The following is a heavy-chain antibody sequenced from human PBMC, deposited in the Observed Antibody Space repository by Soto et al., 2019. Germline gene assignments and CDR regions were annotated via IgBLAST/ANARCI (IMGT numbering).Heavy chain of an antibody. Sequence: QVQLVQSGAEVRKPGSSVKVSCKASGGPFSRHAISWVRQATGQGLEWMGGIIPIFGTANHAQKVQGIVTIIADESTRRVVMEVSILTSEDTAMYYCARGWGYDSTDYYYAYWGQGTLVIVSS. CDR2: IIPIFGTA. D-gene: IGHD3-22*01. CDR1: GGPFSRHA. V-gene: IGHV1-69*01. CDR3: ARGWGYDSTDYYYAY. J-gene: IGHJ1*01.